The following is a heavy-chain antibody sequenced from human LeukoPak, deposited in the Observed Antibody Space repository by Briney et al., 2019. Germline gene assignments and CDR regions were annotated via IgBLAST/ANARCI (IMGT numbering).Heavy chain of an antibody. CDR2: IYPGDSDT. D-gene: IGHD3-10*01. Sequence: GESLKISCKGSGYSFTSYWIGWVRQMPGKGLEWMEIIYPGDSDTRYSPSFQGQVTISADKSISTAYLQWSSLKASDTAMYYCAIDYYGSGSYLDYWGQGTLVTVSS. J-gene: IGHJ4*02. CDR3: AIDYYGSGSYLDY. CDR1: GYSFTSYW. V-gene: IGHV5-51*01.